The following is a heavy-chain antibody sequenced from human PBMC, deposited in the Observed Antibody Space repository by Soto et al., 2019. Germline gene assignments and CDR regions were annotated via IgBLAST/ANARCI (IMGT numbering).Heavy chain of an antibody. D-gene: IGHD3-3*01. J-gene: IGHJ5*02. Sequence: ASVKVSCKASGYTFTSYDINWVRQATGQGLEWMGWMNPNIGNTGYAQKFQGRVTMTRNTSISTAYMELSSLRSEDTAVYYCARGPDSHFGAPGWFEPLGKGTLVTVSA. CDR2: MNPNIGNT. V-gene: IGHV1-8*01. CDR3: ARGPDSHFGAPGWFEP. CDR1: GYTFTSYD.